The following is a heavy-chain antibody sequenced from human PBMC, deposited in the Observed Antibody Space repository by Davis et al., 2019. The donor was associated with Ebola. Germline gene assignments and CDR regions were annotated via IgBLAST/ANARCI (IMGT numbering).Heavy chain of an antibody. V-gene: IGHV1-69*06. CDR1: GGSFSTYA. CDR2: IIPIFGTA. J-gene: IGHJ6*01. CDR3: AGYFMITFGGVIVSVNYGMDV. Sequence: SVKVSCKASGGSFSTYALSWVRHAPGQGLEWMGGIIPIFGTANYAQKFQGRVTITADKSTSTAYMELSSLRSEDTAVYYCAGYFMITFGGVIVSVNYGMDVWRQGTKVTVSS. D-gene: IGHD3-16*02.